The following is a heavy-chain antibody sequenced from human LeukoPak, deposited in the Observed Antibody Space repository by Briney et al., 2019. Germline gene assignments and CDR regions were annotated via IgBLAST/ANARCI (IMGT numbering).Heavy chain of an antibody. CDR1: GFTFSSYW. J-gene: IGHJ6*02. Sequence: GGSLRLSCAASGFTFSSYWMNWARQAPGKGLEWVSSVSSGRNYIYYTDSVKGRFTISRDNAKKSLYLQMNSLRAEDTAVYYCARVSVYGDEDGMDVWGQGTTVTVSS. D-gene: IGHD3-16*02. CDR2: VSSGRNYI. V-gene: IGHV3-21*01. CDR3: ARVSVYGDEDGMDV.